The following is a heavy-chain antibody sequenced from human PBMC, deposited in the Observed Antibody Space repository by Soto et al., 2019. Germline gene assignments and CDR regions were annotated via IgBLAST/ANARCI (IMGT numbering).Heavy chain of an antibody. V-gene: IGHV4-30-2*01. D-gene: IGHD3-16*01. CDR3: EIGSDGGKNFFDP. CDR1: GGSIASSLCC. Sequence: SETLSLTCGVSGGSIASSLCCWSFIQSPPGQGQELIGYIYNSGNTFNNSLLRGRFTISVDRSQTHFSLKLTTVTAADAYVYYCEIGSDGGKNFFDPWGQATLVTVSS. CDR2: IYNSGNT. J-gene: IGHJ5*02.